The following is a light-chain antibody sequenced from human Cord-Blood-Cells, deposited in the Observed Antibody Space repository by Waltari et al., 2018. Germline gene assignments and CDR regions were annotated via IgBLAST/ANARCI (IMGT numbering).Light chain of an antibody. CDR2: EGS. V-gene: IGLV2-23*01. J-gene: IGLJ3*02. CDR1: SSDVGSYNL. Sequence: QSALTQPASVSGSPGQSIPLSCTGTSSDVGSYNLVSWYQQHPGKAPNLMIYEGSKRPSGVSNRFSGSKSGNTASLTISGLQAEDEADYYCCSYAGFWVFGGGTKLTVL. CDR3: CSYAGFWV.